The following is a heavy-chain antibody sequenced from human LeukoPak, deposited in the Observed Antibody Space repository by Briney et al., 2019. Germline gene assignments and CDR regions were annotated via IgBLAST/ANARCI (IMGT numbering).Heavy chain of an antibody. D-gene: IGHD6-13*01. Sequence: PGGSLRLSCAASGFTFSSYAMHWVRQAPGKGLEYVSAISSNGGSTYYANSVKGRFIISRDNPKNTLYLQMGSLRAEDMAVYYCARDLGYDRKQQLMYYWGQGTLVTVSS. V-gene: IGHV3-64*01. CDR3: ARDLGYDRKQQLMYY. CDR1: GFTFSSYA. CDR2: ISSNGGST. J-gene: IGHJ4*02.